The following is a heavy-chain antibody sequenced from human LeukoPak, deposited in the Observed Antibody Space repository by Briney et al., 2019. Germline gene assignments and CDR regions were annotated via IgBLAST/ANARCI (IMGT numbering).Heavy chain of an antibody. V-gene: IGHV3-21*01. CDR2: ISSSSSYI. Sequence: PGGSLRLSCAASGFTFSTYTMNWVRQAPGKGLEWVSSISSSSSYIYYADSVKGRFTISRDNAKNSLYLQMNSLRADDTALYYCARGKQQLDYFYYYRMDVWGQGTTVTVSS. J-gene: IGHJ6*02. D-gene: IGHD6-13*01. CDR1: GFTFSTYT. CDR3: ARGKQQLDYFYYYRMDV.